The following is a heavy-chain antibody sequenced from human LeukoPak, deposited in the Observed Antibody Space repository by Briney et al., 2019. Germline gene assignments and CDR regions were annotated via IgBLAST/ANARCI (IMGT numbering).Heavy chain of an antibody. J-gene: IGHJ4*02. CDR1: GGSISSYY. V-gene: IGHV4-4*07. Sequence: SETLSLTCAVSGGSISSYYWSWIRQPAGKGLEWIGRIYTSGTTNYNPSPKSRVTMSVDTSKNQFSLNLNSVTAADTAVYYCARTSPRAATFDYWGQGPWSPSPQ. D-gene: IGHD2-15*01. CDR2: IYTSGTT. CDR3: ARTSPRAATFDY.